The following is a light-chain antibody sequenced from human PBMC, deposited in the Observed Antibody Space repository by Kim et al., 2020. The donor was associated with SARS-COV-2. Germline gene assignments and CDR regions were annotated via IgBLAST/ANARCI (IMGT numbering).Light chain of an antibody. CDR3: HHYSRYWT. J-gene: IGKJ1*01. CDR1: QSVSSR. CDR2: DAS. V-gene: IGKV1-5*01. Sequence: DIQMTQSPSTLSASVGDRVTITCRASQSVSSRLAWYQQKPGQAPKLLINDASSLESGVPSRFGGSGYGTEFTLTISSLQPDDFATYCCHHYSRYWTFGQGTKVDIK.